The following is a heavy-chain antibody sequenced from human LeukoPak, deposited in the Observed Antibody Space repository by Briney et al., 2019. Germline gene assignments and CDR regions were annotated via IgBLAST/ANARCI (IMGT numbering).Heavy chain of an antibody. CDR2: MSSYGNNK. CDR3: ARDTTDSSSWYFDY. V-gene: IGHV3-30-3*01. J-gene: IGHJ4*02. CDR1: GFTFTSSA. D-gene: IGHD6-13*01. Sequence: GTSLRLSCAASGFTFTSSAMHWVRQAPGKGLEWVALMSSYGNNKFYADAVKGRFTISRDISKNTLYLQMNSLRAEDTAVYYCARDTTDSSSWYFDYWGQGALVTVSS.